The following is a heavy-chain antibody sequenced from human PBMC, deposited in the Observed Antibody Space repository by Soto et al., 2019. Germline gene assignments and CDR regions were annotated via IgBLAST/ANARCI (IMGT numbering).Heavy chain of an antibody. J-gene: IGHJ4*02. Sequence: SLSLRCAFWVCPLRSGGDDWCWFRQHPGKDLEWIGYIYNSGNTYYNPSLKSRVTISGDTSKNQFSLRLTSVTAADTATYYCARAKGRSFCEYWGQGPLVNVS. CDR2: IYNSGNT. V-gene: IGHV4-31*11. CDR1: VCPLRSGGDD. CDR3: ARAKGRSFCEY. D-gene: IGHD1-26*01.